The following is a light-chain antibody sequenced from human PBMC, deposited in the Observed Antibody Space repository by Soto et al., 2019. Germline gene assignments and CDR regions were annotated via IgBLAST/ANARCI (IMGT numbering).Light chain of an antibody. V-gene: IGKV1-5*01. Sequence: DIQMTQSPSTLSASVGDRVTITCRASQSLSSWLAWYQQKPGKAPKLLIYDASSLESGVPSRFSGSGSGTEFTLTISSRQPDDFATYYCQRDKTFGQGTKVEIK. CDR1: QSLSSW. J-gene: IGKJ1*01. CDR3: QRDKT. CDR2: DAS.